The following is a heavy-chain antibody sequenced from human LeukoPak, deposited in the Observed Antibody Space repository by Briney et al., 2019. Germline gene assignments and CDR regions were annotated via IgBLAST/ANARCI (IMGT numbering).Heavy chain of an antibody. V-gene: IGHV3-23*01. J-gene: IGHJ5*02. Sequence: GGSLRLSCAASGFTFSSYAMSWVRQAPGKGLEWVSAISGSGGSTYYADSVEGRFTISRDNSKNTLYLQMNSLRAEDTAVYYCAKEDDFWSGHNWFDPWGQGTLVTVSS. CDR3: AKEDDFWSGHNWFDP. CDR2: ISGSGGST. CDR1: GFTFSSYA. D-gene: IGHD3-3*01.